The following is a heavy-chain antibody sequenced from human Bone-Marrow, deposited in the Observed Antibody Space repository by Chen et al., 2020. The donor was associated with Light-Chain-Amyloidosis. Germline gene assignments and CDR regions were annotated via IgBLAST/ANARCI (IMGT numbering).Heavy chain of an antibody. CDR3: ARRRDGYNFDY. Sequence: EVQLEQSGPEVKKPGESLQISCKGSGYTFPNYWIGWVRQMPGKGLEWMGVIYPDDSDARYSPSFEGQVTISADKSITTAYLQWRSLKASDTAMYYCARRRDGYNFDYWGQGPLVTVSS. CDR2: IYPDDSDA. CDR1: GYTFPNYW. V-gene: IGHV5-51*01. D-gene: IGHD5-12*01. J-gene: IGHJ4*02.